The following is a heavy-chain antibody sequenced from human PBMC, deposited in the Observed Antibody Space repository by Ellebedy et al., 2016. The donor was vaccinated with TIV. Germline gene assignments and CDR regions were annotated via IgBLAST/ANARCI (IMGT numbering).Heavy chain of an antibody. CDR2: ISTNGREK. CDR1: GFTLSTYG. J-gene: IGHJ6*02. V-gene: IGHV3-30*18. D-gene: IGHD6-6*01. CDR3: AEEGGSSRGASGMDV. Sequence: PGGSLRFSCVASGFTLSTYGMHWVRQTPNKGLEWVAFISTNGREKYYIDSVKGRFTIARDISNNTPYLQMNSLRVDETAVYYCAEEGGSSRGASGMDVWGQGTAVVVSS.